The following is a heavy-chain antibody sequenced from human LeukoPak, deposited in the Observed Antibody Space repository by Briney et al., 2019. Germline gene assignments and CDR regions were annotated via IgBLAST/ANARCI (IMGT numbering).Heavy chain of an antibody. CDR2: IFHSGST. D-gene: IGHD2-21*02. CDR1: GGSISSGGYC. Sequence: SSETLSLTCAVSGGSISSGGYCWSWIRQPPGKGLEGIGYIFHSGSTYYNPSLKSRVTISVDRCKTQFSLKVNSVTAADTAVYSCARGLPYLYWGQGTLVTVSS. J-gene: IGHJ4*02. CDR3: ARGLPYLY. V-gene: IGHV4-30-2*01.